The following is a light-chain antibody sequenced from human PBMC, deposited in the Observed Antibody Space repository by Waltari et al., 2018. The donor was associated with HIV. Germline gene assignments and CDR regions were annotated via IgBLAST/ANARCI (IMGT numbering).Light chain of an antibody. CDR1: SLSGQY. V-gene: IGLV3-25*03. J-gene: IGLJ3*02. CDR2: KDT. CDR3: QSADSSGGFRV. Sequence: SYELTQPPSVSVSPGQTATITCSGDSLSGQYAYWYQQKPGQAPVAIIYKDTERPSGNPERFSGASSGTTVTLIISEAQTEDEADYYCQSADSSGGFRVFGGGTRLSVL.